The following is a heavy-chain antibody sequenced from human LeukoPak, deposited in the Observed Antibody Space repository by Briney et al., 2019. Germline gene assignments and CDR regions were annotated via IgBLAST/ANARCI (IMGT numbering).Heavy chain of an antibody. CDR2: ISGSGGSI. Sequence: GGSLRLSCAASGFAFSSYAMSWVRQAPGKGLEWVSSISGSGGSIYYADSVRGRFTISRDNSKNTLYLQMNSLRAEDTALYYCAKGPYCSSSSCYTIGPFDFWGQGTLVTVSS. V-gene: IGHV3-23*01. CDR3: AKGPYCSSSSCYTIGPFDF. D-gene: IGHD2-2*02. J-gene: IGHJ4*02. CDR1: GFAFSSYA.